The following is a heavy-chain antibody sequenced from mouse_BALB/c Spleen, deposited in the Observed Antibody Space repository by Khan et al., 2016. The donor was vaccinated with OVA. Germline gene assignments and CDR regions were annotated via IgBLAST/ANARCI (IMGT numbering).Heavy chain of an antibody. CDR3: ARDRIDY. Sequence: VQLQQSGAELAKPGASVKMSCKASGYTFTSYWMHWIKQRPGQGLEWIGYLHPTSGSTDYNQKFKEKATLTADKSSSTAYMKLSSRTSDDSAVYYCARDRIDYWGQGTALTVAS. J-gene: IGHJ2*01. V-gene: IGHV1-7*01. CDR2: LHPTSGST. CDR1: GYTFTSYW.